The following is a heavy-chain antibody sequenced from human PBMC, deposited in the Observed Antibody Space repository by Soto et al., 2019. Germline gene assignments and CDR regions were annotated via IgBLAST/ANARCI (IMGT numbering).Heavy chain of an antibody. V-gene: IGHV5-10-1*01. CDR1: GYSFTSYW. CDR3: ARHSGGNNNWFDP. J-gene: IGHJ5*02. CDR2: IDPSDSYT. Sequence: GESLKISCKGSGYSFTSYWISWVRQMPGKGLEWMGRIDPSDSYTNYSPSFQGHVTISADKSISTAYLQWSSLEASDTAMYYCARHSGGNNNWFDPWGQGTLVTVSS. D-gene: IGHD2-15*01.